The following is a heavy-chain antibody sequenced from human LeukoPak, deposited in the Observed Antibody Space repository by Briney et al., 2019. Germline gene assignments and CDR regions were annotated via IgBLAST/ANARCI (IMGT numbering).Heavy chain of an antibody. CDR3: ARVVYDSSTYPKSYFDF. D-gene: IGHD3-22*01. J-gene: IGHJ4*02. CDR2: IYYRGIT. V-gene: IGHV4-39*07. CDR1: GGSISSSSYY. Sequence: SETLSLTCTVSGGSISSSSYYWGWIRQPPGKGLEWFGSIYYRGITYYNPSLKSRVTISVDTSKNQFSLKLSSVTAADTAVYYCARVVYDSSTYPKSYFDFWGQGTLVTVSS.